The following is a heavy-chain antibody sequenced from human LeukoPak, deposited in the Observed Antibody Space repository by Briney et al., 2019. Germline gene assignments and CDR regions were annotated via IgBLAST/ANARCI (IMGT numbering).Heavy chain of an antibody. V-gene: IGHV4-34*01. Sequence: SETLSLTCAVYGGSFSNYYWAWIRQSPGKGLEWIGQINHSGSTNYNPSLKSRVTISVDTSKNQFSLKVSSVTAADTAVYYCAREREEGGAWYERPQFDYWGQGALVTVSS. CDR2: INHSGST. J-gene: IGHJ4*02. CDR1: GGSFSNYY. D-gene: IGHD6-19*01. CDR3: AREREEGGAWYERPQFDY.